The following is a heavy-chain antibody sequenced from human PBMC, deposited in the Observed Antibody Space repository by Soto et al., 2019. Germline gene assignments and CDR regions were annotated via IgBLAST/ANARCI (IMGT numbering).Heavy chain of an antibody. V-gene: IGHV1-46*01. Sequence: PSVKVSCKASGYTFTSYYMHWVRQAPGQGLEWMGIINPSGGGTSYAQKFQGRVTMTRDTSTSTVYPELSSLRSEDTAVYYCAREGYYDTSGYRAFDIWGQGTMVTVSS. CDR1: GYTFTSYY. J-gene: IGHJ3*02. CDR2: INPSGGGT. CDR3: AREGYYDTSGYRAFDI. D-gene: IGHD3-22*01.